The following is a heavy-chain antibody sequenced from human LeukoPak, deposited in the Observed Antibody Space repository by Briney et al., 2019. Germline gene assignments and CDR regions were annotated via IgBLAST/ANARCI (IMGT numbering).Heavy chain of an antibody. V-gene: IGHV3-30*02. Sequence: GSLRLSCAASGFTFSDYGMHWVRQAPGKGLEWVAFLRYDGINKYYSDSVKGRFTISRDTSKNTLYLQMNSLRAEDTAVYYCARFWPQRAAAGIRVWGQGTLVTVSS. D-gene: IGHD6-13*01. CDR3: ARFWPQRAAAGIRV. CDR2: LRYDGINK. CDR1: GFTFSDYG. J-gene: IGHJ4*02.